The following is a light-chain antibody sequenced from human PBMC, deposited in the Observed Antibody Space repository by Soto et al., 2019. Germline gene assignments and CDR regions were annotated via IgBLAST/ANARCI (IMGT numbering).Light chain of an antibody. CDR2: AAS. CDR3: QQYNSYPYT. J-gene: IGKJ2*01. Sequence: DIQMTQSPSSLSASVGDRVTITCRASQAISNSLAWLQQKPGKAPKSLMYAASRLQSGVPPKFSGSGSGTDFTLTINSLQPEDFAIYYCQQYNSYPYTFGQGTKVDIK. CDR1: QAISNS. V-gene: IGKV1-16*02.